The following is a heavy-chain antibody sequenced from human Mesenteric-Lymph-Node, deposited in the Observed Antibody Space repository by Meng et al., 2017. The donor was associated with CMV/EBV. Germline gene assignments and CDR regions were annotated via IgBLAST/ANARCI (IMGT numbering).Heavy chain of an antibody. V-gene: IGHV4-34*01. CDR1: GGSFSGYY. D-gene: IGHD3-3*01. CDR2: INHSGST. Sequence: SETLSLTCAVYGGSFSGYYWSWIRQPPGKGLEWIGEINHSGSTNYNPSLKSRVTISVDTSKNQFSLKLSSVTAADTAVYYCARGGNYYDFWSGYENNWFDPWGQGTLVTVSS. CDR3: ARGGNYYDFWSGYENNWFDP. J-gene: IGHJ5*02.